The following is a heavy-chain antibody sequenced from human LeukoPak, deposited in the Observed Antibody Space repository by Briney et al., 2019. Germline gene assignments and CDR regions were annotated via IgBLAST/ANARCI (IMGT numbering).Heavy chain of an antibody. CDR2: ISSRGSSI. Sequence: GGSLRLSCAASGFTFSDYYMNWIRQAPGKGLEWVSYISSRGSSISYADSVKGRFTVSRDNAKNSLYLQMNSLRAEDTAVYYCARGEGGYYGSGTYRTYWGQGTLVTVSS. J-gene: IGHJ4*02. V-gene: IGHV3-11*01. CDR1: GFTFSDYY. D-gene: IGHD3-10*01. CDR3: ARGEGGYYGSGTYRTY.